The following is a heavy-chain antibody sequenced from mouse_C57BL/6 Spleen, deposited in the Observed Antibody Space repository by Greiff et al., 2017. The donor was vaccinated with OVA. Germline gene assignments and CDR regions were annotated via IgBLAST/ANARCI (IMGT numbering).Heavy chain of an antibody. J-gene: IGHJ2*01. V-gene: IGHV1-64*01. CDR2: IHPNSGST. CDR1: GYTFTSYW. D-gene: IGHD2-2*01. Sequence: QVQLQQPGAELVKPGASVKLSCKASGYTFTSYWMHWVKQRPGQGLEWIGMIHPNSGSTNYNEKFKSKATLTVDKSSSTAYMQLSSLTSEDSAVYDCARSRRMVTTGGYFDYWGQGTTLTVSS. CDR3: ARSRRMVTTGGYFDY.